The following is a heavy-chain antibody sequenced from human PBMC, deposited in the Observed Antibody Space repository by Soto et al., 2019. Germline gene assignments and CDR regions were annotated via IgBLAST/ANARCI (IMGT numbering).Heavy chain of an antibody. V-gene: IGHV3-21*01. CDR2: ISSTSSYI. D-gene: IGHD3-22*01. CDR3: VSDVNYYDSSGYRDY. CDR1: GFTFSTYS. Sequence: EVQLVESGGGLVKPGGSLRLSCAASGFTFSTYSLHWVRQAPGTGLEWVSSISSTSSYIYYADSVKGRFTISRDNAKNSLYLQMNSLRAEDTAVYYCVSDVNYYDSSGYRDYWGQGTLVTVSS. J-gene: IGHJ4*02.